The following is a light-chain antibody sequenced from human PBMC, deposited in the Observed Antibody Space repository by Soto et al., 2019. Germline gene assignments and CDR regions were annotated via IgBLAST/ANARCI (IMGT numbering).Light chain of an antibody. CDR2: AAS. CDR1: QGISSY. Sequence: AIRMTQSPSSFSASTGDRVTITCRASQGISSYLAWYQQKPGKAPKLLIYAASTLQSGVPSRFSGSGSGTDFTLSISCLQSEIFATYYCQPYYSYPWTFVQGTKVEIK. CDR3: QPYYSYPWT. J-gene: IGKJ1*01. V-gene: IGKV1-8*01.